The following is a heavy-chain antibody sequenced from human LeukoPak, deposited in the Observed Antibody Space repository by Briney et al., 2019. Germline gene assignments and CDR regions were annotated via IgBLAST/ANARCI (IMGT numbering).Heavy chain of an antibody. Sequence: GGSLRLSCAASGFTFSSYAMSWVRQAPGKGLEWVSAISGSGGSTYYADSVKGRFTISRDNSKNTLYLQMNSLRAEDTAVYYCAKSTEVIVGATYFDYWGQGTLVTVSS. CDR2: ISGSGGST. CDR3: AKSTEVIVGATYFDY. D-gene: IGHD1-26*01. J-gene: IGHJ4*02. CDR1: GFTFSSYA. V-gene: IGHV3-23*01.